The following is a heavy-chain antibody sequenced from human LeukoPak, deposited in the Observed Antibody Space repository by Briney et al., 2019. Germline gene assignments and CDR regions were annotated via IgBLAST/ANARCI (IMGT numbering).Heavy chain of an antibody. CDR2: INPSGGST. J-gene: IGHJ3*02. CDR1: GYTFTSYY. V-gene: IGHV1-46*01. Sequence: ASVKVSCKASGYTFTSYYMHWVRQAPGQGLEWMGIINPSGGSTSYAQKFQGRVTMTRDTSTSTVYMELSSLRSEDTAVYYCARLDYYDSSGYYPHDAFDIWGQGTMVTVSS. CDR3: ARLDYYDSSGYYPHDAFDI. D-gene: IGHD3-22*01.